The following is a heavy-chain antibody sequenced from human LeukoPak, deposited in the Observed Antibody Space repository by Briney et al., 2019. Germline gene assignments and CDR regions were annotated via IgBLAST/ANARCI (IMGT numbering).Heavy chain of an antibody. CDR1: GFTLSSYS. D-gene: IGHD6-19*01. J-gene: IGHJ6*02. CDR3: ARDQGGQWLASDYYGMDV. Sequence: PGGSLRLSCAASGFTLSSYSMNWVRQAPGKGLVWVSSTSSSSSYIYYADSVKGRFTISRDNAKNSLYLQMTSVRAEDTAVYYCARDQGGQWLASDYYGMDVWGQGTTVTVSS. V-gene: IGHV3-21*01. CDR2: TSSSSSYI.